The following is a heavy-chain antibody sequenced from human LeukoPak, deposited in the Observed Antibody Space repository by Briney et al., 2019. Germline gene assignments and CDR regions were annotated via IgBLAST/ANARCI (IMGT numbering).Heavy chain of an antibody. Sequence: SETLSLTCTVSGGSISCYYWSWIRQPAGKGLEWIGRIYTTGSTNYNPSLKSRVTMSVDTSKNQFSLKLSSVTAADTAVYYCTRDASTIWFDYWGQGTLVTVSS. V-gene: IGHV4-4*07. CDR1: GGSISCYY. CDR3: TRDASTIWFDY. D-gene: IGHD2-2*01. CDR2: IYTTGST. J-gene: IGHJ4*02.